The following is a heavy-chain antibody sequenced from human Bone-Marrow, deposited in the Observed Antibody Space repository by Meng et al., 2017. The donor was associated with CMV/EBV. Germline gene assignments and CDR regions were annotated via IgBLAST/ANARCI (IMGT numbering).Heavy chain of an antibody. CDR2: IRYDGSNK. Sequence: GGSLRLSCAASGFTFSSYGMHWVRQAPGKGLEWVAFIRYDGSNKYYADSVKGRFTISRDNSKNTAYVQMNSLRAEDTAVYYCAKGPSGGSYHFDCWGQGTLVTVSS. D-gene: IGHD3-10*01. CDR3: AKGPSGGSYHFDC. J-gene: IGHJ4*02. V-gene: IGHV3-30*02. CDR1: GFTFSSYG.